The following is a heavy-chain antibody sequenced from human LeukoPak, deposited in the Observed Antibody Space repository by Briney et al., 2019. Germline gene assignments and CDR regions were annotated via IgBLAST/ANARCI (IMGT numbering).Heavy chain of an antibody. Sequence: GGSLRLSCAASGFTVSSNYMSWVRQAPGKGLEWVANINQDGTEKYYVDSVKGRFTISRDNAKNSLYLHMNSLTVEDTAVYYCSRDPRHNDYWGQGTLVTVSS. CDR2: INQDGTEK. V-gene: IGHV3-7*03. CDR3: SRDPRHNDY. CDR1: GFTVSSNY. J-gene: IGHJ4*02.